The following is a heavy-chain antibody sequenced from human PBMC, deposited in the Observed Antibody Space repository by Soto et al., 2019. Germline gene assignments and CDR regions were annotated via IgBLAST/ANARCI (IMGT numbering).Heavy chain of an antibody. V-gene: IGHV3-23*01. J-gene: IGHJ4*02. Sequence: GGSLRLSSAASGFTFSSYAMSWVRQAPGKGLEWVSAISGSGGSTYYADSVKGRFTISRDNSKNTLYLQMNSLRAEDTAVYYCAEVRGYYDSSGYYPDYWGQGTLVTVSS. CDR2: ISGSGGST. CDR3: AEVRGYYDSSGYYPDY. CDR1: GFTFSSYA. D-gene: IGHD3-22*01.